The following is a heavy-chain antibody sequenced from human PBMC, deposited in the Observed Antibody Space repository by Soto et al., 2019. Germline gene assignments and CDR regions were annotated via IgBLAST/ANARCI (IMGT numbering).Heavy chain of an antibody. CDR3: AREEVFVSGSYSVY. Sequence: QVHLVEPGGGLVKPGGSLRLSCAAAGLTFSEYYMSWISQAPGKGLEWVSYISSSASYTAYADSVKGRFTNSRDNAKNSLYLQMNSLRAEDTAVYYCAREEVFVSGSYSVYWGQGTLVTVSS. D-gene: IGHD3-10*01. V-gene: IGHV3-11*06. CDR2: ISSSASYT. CDR1: GLTFSEYY. J-gene: IGHJ4*02.